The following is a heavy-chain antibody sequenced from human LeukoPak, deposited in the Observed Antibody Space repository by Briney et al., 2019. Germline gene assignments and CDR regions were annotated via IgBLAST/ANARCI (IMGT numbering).Heavy chain of an antibody. CDR2: ISPTGSTT. J-gene: IGHJ4*02. Sequence: GGSLRLSCAASGFTFSSYAMSWVRQAPGKGLVWVSRISPTGSTTSYADSVKGRFTVSRDNAKNTLYLQVNNQRAEDTAVYYCARGPNSNWSGPDFWGQGTLLTVSS. CDR3: ARGPNSNWSGPDF. CDR1: GFTFSSYA. V-gene: IGHV3-74*01. D-gene: IGHD6-6*01.